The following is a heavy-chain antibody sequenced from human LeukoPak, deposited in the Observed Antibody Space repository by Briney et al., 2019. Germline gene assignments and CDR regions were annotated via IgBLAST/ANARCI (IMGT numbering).Heavy chain of an antibody. CDR1: GFTFSSYW. D-gene: IGHD2-2*01. J-gene: IGHJ5*02. V-gene: IGHV3-7*01. CDR3: ARDDCSSISCYHNWFDP. Sequence: GGSLRLSCAASGFTFSSYWMSWVRQAPGKGLEWVANIKQDGSEKYYVASVKGRFTISRDNAKNSLYLQMNSLRAEDTAVYCARDDCSSISCYHNWFDPWGQGTLVTVSS. CDR2: IKQDGSEK.